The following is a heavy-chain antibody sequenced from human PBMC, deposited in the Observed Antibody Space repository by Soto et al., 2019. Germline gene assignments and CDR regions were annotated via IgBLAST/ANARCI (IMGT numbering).Heavy chain of an antibody. Sequence: GGSLRLSCAASGFTFSSYAMSWVRQAPGKGLEWVSAISGSGGSTYYADSVKCRFTITRYNSKNTLYLQMNSMRAEYTAVYYCASQKTESGGGYYSVIWGQGTMVTVSS. V-gene: IGHV3-23*01. D-gene: IGHD1-26*01. J-gene: IGHJ3*02. CDR2: ISGSGGST. CDR1: GFTFSSYA. CDR3: ASQKTESGGGYYSVI.